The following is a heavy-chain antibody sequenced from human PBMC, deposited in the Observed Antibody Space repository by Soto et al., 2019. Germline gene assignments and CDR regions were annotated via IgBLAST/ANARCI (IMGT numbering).Heavy chain of an antibody. CDR3: ARLLLSQWLVFDY. CDR1: GYTFTSYD. V-gene: IGHV1-8*01. Sequence: ASVKVSCKASGYTFTSYDINWVLQATGQGLEWMGWMNPNSGNTGYAQKFQGRVTMTRNTSISTAYMELSSLRSEDTAVYYCARLLLSQWLVFDYWGQGTLVTVSS. CDR2: MNPNSGNT. D-gene: IGHD6-19*01. J-gene: IGHJ4*02.